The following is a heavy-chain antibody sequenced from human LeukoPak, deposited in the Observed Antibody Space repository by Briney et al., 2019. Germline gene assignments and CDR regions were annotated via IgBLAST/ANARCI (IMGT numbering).Heavy chain of an antibody. CDR2: ISSSSSYV. CDR3: ARDLEGRFLEWDY. D-gene: IGHD3-3*01. V-gene: IGHV3-21*01. J-gene: IGHJ4*02. Sequence: GGSLRLSCAASGFTFSSYSMNWVRQAPGKGLEWVSSISSSSSYVYYADSVKGRFTISRDNAKNSLYLQMNSLRAEDTAVYYCARDLEGRFLEWDYWGQGTLVTVSS. CDR1: GFTFSSYS.